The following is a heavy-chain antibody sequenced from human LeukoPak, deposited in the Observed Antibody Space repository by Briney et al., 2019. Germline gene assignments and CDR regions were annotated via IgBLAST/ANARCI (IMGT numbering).Heavy chain of an antibody. CDR2: ISYDGSNK. CDR3: ARFYANEWELPH. D-gene: IGHD1-26*01. CDR1: GFTFSSYA. V-gene: IGHV3-30*09. J-gene: IGHJ4*02. Sequence: GGSLRLSCAASGFTFSSYAMHWVRQAPGKGLEWVALISYDGSNKYYADSVKGRFAISRDNSENTLYLQMNSLRAEDTAVYYCARFYANEWELPHWGQGTLVTVSS.